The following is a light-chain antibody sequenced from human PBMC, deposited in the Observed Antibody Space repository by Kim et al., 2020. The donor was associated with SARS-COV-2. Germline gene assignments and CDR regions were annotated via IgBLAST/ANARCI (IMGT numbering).Light chain of an antibody. J-gene: IGLJ3*02. Sequence: GASVKLTCTLSSGNSSYAIAWHQQQPEKGPRYLMKLNSDGSHSKGDGIPDRFSGSSSGAERYLTISSLQSEDEADYYCQTWGTGGVFGGGTKLTVL. V-gene: IGLV4-69*01. CDR3: QTWGTGGV. CDR2: LNSDGSH. CDR1: SGNSSYA.